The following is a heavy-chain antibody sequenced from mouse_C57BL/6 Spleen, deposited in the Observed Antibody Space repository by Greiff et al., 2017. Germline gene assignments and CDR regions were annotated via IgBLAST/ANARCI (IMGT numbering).Heavy chain of an antibody. V-gene: IGHV1-75*01. CDR3: ARSIYYDYPWFAY. Sequence: QVQLQQSGPELVKPGASVKISCKASGYTFTDYYINWVKQRPGQGLEWIGWIFTGSGSTYYNEKFKGKATLTVDKSSSTAYMLLSSLTSEDSAVYFCARSIYYDYPWFAYWGQGTLVTVSA. J-gene: IGHJ3*01. CDR2: IFTGSGST. CDR1: GYTFTDYY. D-gene: IGHD2-4*01.